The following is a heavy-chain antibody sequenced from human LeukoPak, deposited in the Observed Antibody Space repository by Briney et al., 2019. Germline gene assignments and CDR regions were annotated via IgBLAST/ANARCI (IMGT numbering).Heavy chain of an antibody. V-gene: IGHV3-7*01. CDR1: GFSFSSYW. J-gene: IGHJ4*02. Sequence: GGFLRLSCAASGFSFSSYWMSWVRQAPGKGLEWVANLKQDGSEKYYVDSVKGRFTISRDNVKNSLYLQMNSLRVEDTAVYYCARGGKFYYDSSGYPGDYWGQGTLVTVSS. CDR2: LKQDGSEK. CDR3: ARGGKFYYDSSGYPGDY. D-gene: IGHD3-22*01.